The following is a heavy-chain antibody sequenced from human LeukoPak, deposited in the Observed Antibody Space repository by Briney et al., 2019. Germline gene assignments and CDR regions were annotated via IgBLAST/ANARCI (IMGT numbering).Heavy chain of an antibody. Sequence: PGGSLRLSCTASEFTFSNYWMSWVRQAPGKGLEWVANIKQDGSEKDYVDSVKGRFTISRDNAKNSLFLQVDSLRAEDTAVYYCARVYSSSSGKNAFDIWGQGTMVTVSS. J-gene: IGHJ3*02. D-gene: IGHD6-6*01. CDR2: IKQDGSEK. CDR3: ARVYSSSSGKNAFDI. CDR1: EFTFSNYW. V-gene: IGHV3-7*03.